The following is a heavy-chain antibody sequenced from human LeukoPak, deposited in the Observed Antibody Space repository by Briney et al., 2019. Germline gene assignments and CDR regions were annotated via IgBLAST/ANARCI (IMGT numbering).Heavy chain of an antibody. V-gene: IGHV3-21*01. J-gene: IGHJ6*03. CDR1: GFTFSSYS. CDR2: ISSSSSYI. CDR3: AREAAAGHDMDV. Sequence: GVSLRLSCAASGFTFSSYSMNWVRQAPGKGLEWVSSISSSSSYIYYADAVKGRFTISRDNAKNSLYLKMNRPRGEDTAVYYCAREAAAGHDMDVWGKGTTVTVSS. D-gene: IGHD6-13*01.